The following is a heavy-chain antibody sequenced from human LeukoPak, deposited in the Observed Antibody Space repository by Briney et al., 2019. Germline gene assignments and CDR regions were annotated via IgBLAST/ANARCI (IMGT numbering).Heavy chain of an antibody. V-gene: IGHV4-34*01. CDR1: GFTFSSYG. Sequence: GSLRLSCAASGFTFSSYGMHWIRQPPGKGLEWIEEINHSGSTNYNPSLKSRVTISVDTSKNQFSLKLSSVTAADTAVYYCARVVVPAPLLKPHFDLWGRGTLVTVSS. CDR2: INHSGST. CDR3: ARVVVPAPLLKPHFDL. D-gene: IGHD2-2*01. J-gene: IGHJ2*01.